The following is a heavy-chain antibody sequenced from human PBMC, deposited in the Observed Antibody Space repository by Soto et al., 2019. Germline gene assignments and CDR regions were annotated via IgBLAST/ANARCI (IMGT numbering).Heavy chain of an antibody. J-gene: IGHJ4*02. D-gene: IGHD2-2*01. CDR1: GFAFSSYA. CDR2: ISGSGGST. V-gene: IGHV3-23*01. Sequence: GGSLRLSCADSGFAFSSYAMSWVRQAPGKGLEWVSAISGSGGSTYYADSVKGRFTISRDNSKNTLYLQMNSLRAEDTAVYYCARYQLLLAPFDYWGQGTLVTVSS. CDR3: ARYQLLLAPFDY.